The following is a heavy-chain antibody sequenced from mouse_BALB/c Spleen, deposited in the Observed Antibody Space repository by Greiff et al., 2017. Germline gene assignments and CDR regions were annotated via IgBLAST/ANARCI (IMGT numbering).Heavy chain of an antibody. CDR3: ARSGNYPYYAMDY. D-gene: IGHD2-1*01. CDR2: ISYSGST. V-gene: IGHV3-8*02. Sequence: EVQVVESGPSLVKPSQTLSLTCSVTGDSITSGYWNWIRKFPGNKLEYMGYISYSGSTYYNPSLKSRISITRDTSKNQYYLQLNSVTTEDTATYYCARSGNYPYYAMDYWGQGTSVTVSS. CDR1: GDSITSGY. J-gene: IGHJ4*01.